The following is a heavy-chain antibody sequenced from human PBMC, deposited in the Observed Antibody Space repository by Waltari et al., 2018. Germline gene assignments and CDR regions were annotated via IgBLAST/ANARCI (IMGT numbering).Heavy chain of an antibody. CDR1: GFTFSNYG. CDR2: MSGSGGTT. J-gene: IGHJ4*02. CDR3: AKSTGSYYEVFDY. V-gene: IGHV3-23*04. Sequence: EVRLVESGGGLVQPGGSLTLSCAASGFTFSNYGMSWVRQAPGKGLVCVSTMSGSGGTTFYADSVKGRFTMSKDNSKNTLFLQMNSLRFDDTAEYYCAKSTGSYYEVFDYWGRGTLVTVSS. D-gene: IGHD1-26*01.